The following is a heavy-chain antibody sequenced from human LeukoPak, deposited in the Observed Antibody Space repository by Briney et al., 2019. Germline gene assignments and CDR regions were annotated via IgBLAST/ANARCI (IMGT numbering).Heavy chain of an antibody. D-gene: IGHD5-18*01. CDR1: GGTFSNYA. V-gene: IGHV1-69*13. Sequence: GASVKVSCKASGGTFSNYAISWVRQAPGQGREWMGRIIPIFGTANYAQKFQGRVTINADEFTSTVYMELYSLTSEDTAVYYCARDRGYSYAKKSSYYYYMDVWGKGTTVTISS. CDR2: IIPIFGTA. CDR3: ARDRGYSYAKKSSYYYYMDV. J-gene: IGHJ6*03.